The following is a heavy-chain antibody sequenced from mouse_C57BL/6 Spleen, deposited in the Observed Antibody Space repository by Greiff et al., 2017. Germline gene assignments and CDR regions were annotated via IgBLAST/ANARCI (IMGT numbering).Heavy chain of an antibody. CDR1: GYTFTSYW. CDR2: INPSNGGT. D-gene: IGHD1-1*01. CDR3: ARFPHLLLRPGLNFDV. V-gene: IGHV1-53*01. J-gene: IGHJ1*03. Sequence: QVQLQQPGTELVKPGASVKLSCKASGYTFTSYWMHWVKQRPGQGLEWIGNINPSNGGTNYNEKFKSKATLTVDKSSSTAYMQLSSLTSEDSAVYYCARFPHLLLRPGLNFDVWGTGTTVTVSS.